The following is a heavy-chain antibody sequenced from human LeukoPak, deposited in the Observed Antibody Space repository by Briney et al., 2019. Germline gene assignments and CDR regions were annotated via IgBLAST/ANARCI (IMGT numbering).Heavy chain of an antibody. V-gene: IGHV3-15*01. Sequence: GGSLRLSCAASGFTFSNAWMSWVRQAPGKGLEWVGRIKSKTDCGTTDYAAPVKGRFTISRDDSKDTLFLQMNSLKTEDTAVYYCTTDLSELDDSGYYAKYFHHWGQGTLVSVSS. D-gene: IGHD3-22*01. CDR3: TTDLSELDDSGYYAKYFHH. CDR2: IKSKTDCGTT. CDR1: GFTFSNAW. J-gene: IGHJ1*01.